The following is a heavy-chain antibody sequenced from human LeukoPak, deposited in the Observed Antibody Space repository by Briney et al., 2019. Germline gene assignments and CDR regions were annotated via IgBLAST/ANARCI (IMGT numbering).Heavy chain of an antibody. CDR1: GDNFRTFG. J-gene: IGHJ4*02. Sequence: ASVTVSCKPSGDNFRTFGISWVRQAPGQGLEWMGGIIPIFGRPSYAQNFQGRVIITADESTRTVYMELRSLRSEDTAVFYCARGLGEVPLDYWRRGTLLTVSS. D-gene: IGHD3-16*01. CDR3: ARGLGEVPLDY. V-gene: IGHV1-69*01. CDR2: IIPIFGRP.